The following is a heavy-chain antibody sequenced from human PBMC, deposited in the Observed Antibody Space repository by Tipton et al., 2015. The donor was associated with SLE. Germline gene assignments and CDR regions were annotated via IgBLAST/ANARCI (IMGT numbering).Heavy chain of an antibody. CDR2: INQDGSEK. J-gene: IGHJ4*02. V-gene: IGHV3-7*01. Sequence: SLRLSCAASGFTFSSYWMSWVRQAPGKGLEWVANINQDGSEKYYVDSVKGRFTISRDNAKNSLYLQMNSLRAEDTAVYYCASPSVDTATYYWDQGTLVTVSS. D-gene: IGHD5-18*01. CDR3: ASPSVDTATYY. CDR1: GFTFSSYW.